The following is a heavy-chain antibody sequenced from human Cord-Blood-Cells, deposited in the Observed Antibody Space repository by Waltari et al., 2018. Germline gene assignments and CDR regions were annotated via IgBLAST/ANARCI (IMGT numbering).Heavy chain of an antibody. CDR3: ARVGDSSSSLSYYYYMDV. CDR2: IIPILGIA. CDR1: GGTFSSYA. D-gene: IGHD6-6*01. V-gene: IGHV1-69*09. Sequence: QVQLVQSGAELKKPGSSVKVSCKASGGTFSSYAISWVRQAPGQGLEWMGRIIPILGIANYAQKVQGRVTITADKSTSTAYMELSSLRSEDTAVYYCARVGDSSSSLSYYYYMDVWGKGTTVTVSS. J-gene: IGHJ6*03.